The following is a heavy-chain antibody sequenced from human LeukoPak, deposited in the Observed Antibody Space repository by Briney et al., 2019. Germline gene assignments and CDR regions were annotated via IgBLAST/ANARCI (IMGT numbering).Heavy chain of an antibody. V-gene: IGHV4-59*01. CDR2: IYHSGST. Sequence: SEALSLTCTLSGGSISTYYCSWIRQPPGKGLEWIGYIYHSGSTNYNPSLKSRVTISVDTSKNQFSLKLSSVTAADTAVYYCARGGGYASPIGYWGQGALVTVSS. D-gene: IGHD5-12*01. CDR3: ARGGGYASPIGY. J-gene: IGHJ4*02. CDR1: GGSISTYY.